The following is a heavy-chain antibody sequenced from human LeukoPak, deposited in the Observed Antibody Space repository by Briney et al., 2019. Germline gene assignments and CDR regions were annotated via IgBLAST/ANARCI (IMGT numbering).Heavy chain of an antibody. CDR3: ARLRSSIAARLGWFDP. V-gene: IGHV1-69*06. Sequence: ASVKVSCKASGGTFSSYAISWVRQAPGQGLEWMGGIIPIFGTANYAQKFQGRVTITADKSTSTAYMELSSLRSEDTAVYYCARLRSSIAARLGWFDPWGQGTLVTVSS. CDR2: IIPIFGTA. D-gene: IGHD6-6*01. J-gene: IGHJ5*02. CDR1: GGTFSSYA.